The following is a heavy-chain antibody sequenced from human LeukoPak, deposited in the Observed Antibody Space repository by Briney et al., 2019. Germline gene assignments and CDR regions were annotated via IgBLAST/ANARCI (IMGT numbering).Heavy chain of an antibody. CDR2: MNPNSGNT. CDR1: GYTFTSYD. Sequence: ASVKVSCKASGYTFTSYDINWVRQAPGQGLEWMGWMNPNSGNTGYAQKFQGRVTMTRNTSISTAYMELSSLRSEDTAVYYCARVPGYCSSTSCLVYYYYGMDVWGQGTTVTVSS. J-gene: IGHJ6*02. D-gene: IGHD2-2*01. V-gene: IGHV1-8*01. CDR3: ARVPGYCSSTSCLVYYYYGMDV.